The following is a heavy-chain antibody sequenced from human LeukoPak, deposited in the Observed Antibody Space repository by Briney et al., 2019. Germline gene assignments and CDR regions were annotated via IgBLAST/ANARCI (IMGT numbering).Heavy chain of an antibody. Sequence: GGSLRLSCAASGFTFSGYWMTWVRQAPGKGLEWVANVNQDGNNKNYVESVKGRFTISRDNAKNSLYLQMNSLRAEDTAVYYCAKGGATVIDYWGQGTLVTVSS. V-gene: IGHV3-7*01. CDR3: AKGGATVIDY. J-gene: IGHJ4*02. D-gene: IGHD4-17*01. CDR2: VNQDGNNK. CDR1: GFTFSGYW.